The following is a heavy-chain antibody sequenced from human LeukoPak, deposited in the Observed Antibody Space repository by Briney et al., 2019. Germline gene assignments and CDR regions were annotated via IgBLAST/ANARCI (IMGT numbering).Heavy chain of an antibody. J-gene: IGHJ4*02. CDR2: IYPGDSDT. CDR3: AIHFIIAAAGTSDY. V-gene: IGHV5-51*01. CDR1: GYSFTSYW. Sequence: GESLKISCKGSGYSFTSYWIGWVRQMPGKGLEWIGIIYPGDSDTRYSPSFQGQVTISADKSISTAYLQWSSLKASDTAIYYCAIHFIIAAAGTSDYWGQGTLVTVSS. D-gene: IGHD6-13*01.